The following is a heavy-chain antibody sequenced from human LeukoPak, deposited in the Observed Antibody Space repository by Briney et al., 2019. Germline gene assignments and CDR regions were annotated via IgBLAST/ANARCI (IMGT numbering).Heavy chain of an antibody. V-gene: IGHV4-34*01. CDR1: GGSFSGYY. CDR3: ARAIYAYDSSGYYYVTVYYYYMDV. CDR2: INHSGST. Sequence: PSETLSLTCAVYGGSFSGYYWSWIRQPPGKGLEWIGEINHSGSTNYNPSLRSRVTISVDTSKNQFSLKLSSVTAADTAVYYCARAIYAYDSSGYYYVTVYYYYMDVWGKGTTVTVSS. J-gene: IGHJ6*03. D-gene: IGHD3-22*01.